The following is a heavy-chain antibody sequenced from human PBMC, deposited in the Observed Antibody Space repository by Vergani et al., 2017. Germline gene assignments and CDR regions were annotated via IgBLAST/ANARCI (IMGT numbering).Heavy chain of an antibody. D-gene: IGHD3-10*01. CDR1: GGSFSGYY. CDR3: ARGSITMVRGVSGYNWFDP. CDR2: INHSGST. Sequence: QVQLQQWGAGLLKPSETLSLTCAVYGGSFSGYYWSWIRQPPGKGLEWIGQINHSGSTNYNPSLKSRLTISVDTSKNQFSLKLSSVTAAETAVYYCARGSITMVRGVSGYNWFDPWGQGTLVTVSS. J-gene: IGHJ5*02. V-gene: IGHV4-34*01.